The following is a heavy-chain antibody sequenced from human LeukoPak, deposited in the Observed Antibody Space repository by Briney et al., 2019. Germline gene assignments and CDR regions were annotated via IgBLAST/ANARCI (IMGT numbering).Heavy chain of an antibody. J-gene: IGHJ4*02. Sequence: DSVKVSCKASGYTFSGTGWYLYWLRQAPGQGLECMGWIHPNNGDTAYAQKFEGRVAMTRDTSISTAYLELRRLRPVDTAVYFCARDGPAQMVDLDYWGQGTLVTVPS. CDR1: GYTFSGTGWY. CDR3: ARDGPAQMVDLDY. D-gene: IGHD3-10*01. V-gene: IGHV1-2*02. CDR2: IHPNNGDT.